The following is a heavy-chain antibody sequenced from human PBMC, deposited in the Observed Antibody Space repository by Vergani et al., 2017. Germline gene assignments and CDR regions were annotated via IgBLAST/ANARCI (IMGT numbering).Heavy chain of an antibody. CDR2: ISYDGSNK. CDR3: AREIAVAGFDP. Sequence: QVQLVESGGGVVQPGRSLRLSCAASGFTFSSSAMHWVRQAPGKGLEWVAVISYDGSNKYYADSVKGRFTISRDNSKNTLYLQMNSLRAEDTAVYYCAREIAVAGFDPWGQGTLVTVSS. V-gene: IGHV3-30-3*01. J-gene: IGHJ5*02. D-gene: IGHD6-19*01. CDR1: GFTFSSSA.